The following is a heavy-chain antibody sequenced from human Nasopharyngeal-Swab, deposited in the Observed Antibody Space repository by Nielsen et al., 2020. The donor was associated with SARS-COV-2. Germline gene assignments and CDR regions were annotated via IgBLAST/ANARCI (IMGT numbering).Heavy chain of an antibody. CDR3: ARVEEYYYGSGSLSDN. D-gene: IGHD3-10*01. Sequence: GGSLRLSCAASGFTFSSYSMNWVRQAPGKGLEWVSFISSSGSHKYYADSMKGRFTISRDNAKSSLYLQLSSLRAEDTAVYYCARVEEYYYGSGSLSDNWGQGTRVTVSS. CDR2: ISSSGSHK. CDR1: GFTFSSYS. V-gene: IGHV3-21*01. J-gene: IGHJ4*02.